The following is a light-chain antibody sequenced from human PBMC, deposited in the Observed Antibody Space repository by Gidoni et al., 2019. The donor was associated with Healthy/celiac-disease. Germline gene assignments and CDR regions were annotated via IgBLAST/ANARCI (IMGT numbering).Light chain of an antibody. Sequence: PGTLSLSPGERATLSCRASQSVSSSYLAWYQQKPGQAPRLLIYGASSRATGIPDRFSGSGSGTDFTLTISRLEPEDFAVYYCQQYGSSPRTFGQGTKLEIK. CDR3: QQYGSSPRT. CDR2: GAS. J-gene: IGKJ2*01. V-gene: IGKV3-20*01. CDR1: QSVSSSY.